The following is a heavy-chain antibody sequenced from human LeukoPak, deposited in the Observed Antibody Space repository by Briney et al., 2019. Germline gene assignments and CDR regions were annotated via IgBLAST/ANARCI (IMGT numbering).Heavy chain of an antibody. V-gene: IGHV1-2*05. J-gene: IGHJ4*02. Sequence: ASVKVSCKASGYIFTDYYMHWVRQAPGQELGWMGRINPNSGDTNYAQNLHGRVTMTRDWSINTAYLEVSSLKSDDTVVFYCARGEQWLARYWGQGTLVTVSS. CDR3: ARGEQWLARY. CDR1: GYIFTDYY. CDR2: INPNSGDT. D-gene: IGHD6-19*01.